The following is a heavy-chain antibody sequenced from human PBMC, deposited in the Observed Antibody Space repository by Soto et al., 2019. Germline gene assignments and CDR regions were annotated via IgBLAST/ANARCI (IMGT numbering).Heavy chain of an antibody. J-gene: IGHJ4*02. Sequence: PSETLSVTCTFSVGSIRSYYWSWIRQPPGKGLEWIGYIYYGGNTNYNPYLKSRVTMSVDTSKNQFSLKLRSVTAADPAVYYCATYSGYLDYWGQGTLVTVSS. CDR1: VGSIRSYY. D-gene: IGHD3-22*01. V-gene: IGHV4-59*01. CDR2: IYYGGNT. CDR3: ATYSGYLDY.